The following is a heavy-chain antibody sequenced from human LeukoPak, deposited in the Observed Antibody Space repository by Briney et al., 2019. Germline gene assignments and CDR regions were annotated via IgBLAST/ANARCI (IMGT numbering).Heavy chain of an antibody. J-gene: IGHJ4*02. D-gene: IGHD4-17*01. CDR1: GFSLSTSGMC. Sequence: SGPTLVNPTQTLTLTCTFSGFSLSTSGMCVSWIRQPPGKALEWLARIDWDDDKYYSTSMKTRLTISKDTSKNQVVLTMTNMDAVDTATYYCARIGSTVTSLRYWGQGSLVTVSS. CDR3: ARIGSTVTSLRY. CDR2: IDWDDDK. V-gene: IGHV2-70*11.